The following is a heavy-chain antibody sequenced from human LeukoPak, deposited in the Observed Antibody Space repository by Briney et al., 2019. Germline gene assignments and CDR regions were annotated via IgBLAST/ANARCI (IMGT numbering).Heavy chain of an antibody. Sequence: ASVKVSCKASGGTFSSYAISWVRQAPGQGLEWMGGIIPIFGTANYAQKFQGRVTITADKSTSTAYMELSSLRSEDTAVYYCARTSWVEPVFGRSWDYYYYYGMDVWGKGTTDTVSS. V-gene: IGHV1-69*06. CDR2: IIPIFGTA. CDR3: ARTSWVEPVFGRSWDYYYYYGMDV. J-gene: IGHJ6*04. D-gene: IGHD3-10*02. CDR1: GGTFSSYA.